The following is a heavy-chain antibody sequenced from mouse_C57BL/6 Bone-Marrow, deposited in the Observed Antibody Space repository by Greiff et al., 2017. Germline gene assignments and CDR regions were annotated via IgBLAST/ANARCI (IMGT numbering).Heavy chain of an antibody. CDR2: IDPENGDT. Sequence: EVKLQESGAELVRPGASVKLSCTASGFNIKDDYMHWVKQRPEQGLEWIGWIDPENGDTEYASKFQGKATITADTSSNTAYLQLSSLTSEDTAVYYCTTNLLLRLYYFDYWGQGTTLTVSS. CDR3: TTNLLLRLYYFDY. CDR1: GFNIKDDY. D-gene: IGHD1-1*01. V-gene: IGHV14-4*01. J-gene: IGHJ2*01.